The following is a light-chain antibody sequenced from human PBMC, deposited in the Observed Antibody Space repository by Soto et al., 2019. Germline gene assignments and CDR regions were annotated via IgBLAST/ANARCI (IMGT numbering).Light chain of an antibody. Sequence: QSAVTQPASVSGSPGQSITISCTGTSSDVGSYNLVSWYQQHPGKAPKLMIYEGSKRPSGVSNRFSGSKSGNTASLTISGLQAEDEADYYCCSYAGRDVVFGGGTKLTVL. V-gene: IGLV2-23*01. J-gene: IGLJ2*01. CDR1: SSDVGSYNL. CDR2: EGS. CDR3: CSYAGRDVV.